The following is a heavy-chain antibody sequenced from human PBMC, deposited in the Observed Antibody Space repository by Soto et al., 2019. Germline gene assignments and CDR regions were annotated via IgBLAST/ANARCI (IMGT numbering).Heavy chain of an antibody. CDR1: GFTFSSYW. D-gene: IGHD3-3*01. J-gene: IGHJ6*02. CDR2: IKQDGSEK. V-gene: IGHV3-7*05. CDR3: ARDTTLRFLALALVHYGMDV. Sequence: GGSLRLSCAASGFTFSSYWMSWVRQAPGKGLEWVANIKQDGSEKYYVDSVKGRFTISRDNAKNSLYLQMNSLRAEDTAVYYCARDTTLRFLALALVHYGMDVWGQGTTVTVSS.